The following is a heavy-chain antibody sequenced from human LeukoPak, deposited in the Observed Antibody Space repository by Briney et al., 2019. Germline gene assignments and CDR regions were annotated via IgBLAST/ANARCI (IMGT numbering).Heavy chain of an antibody. CDR2: ISAYNGNT. J-gene: IGHJ4*02. D-gene: IGHD3-10*01. CDR1: GYTFTSYG. Sequence: ASVKVSCKASGYTFTSYGISWVRQAPGQGLEWMGWISAYNGNTNYAQKLQGRVTMTTDTSTSTAYMELRSLRSDDTAVYYCARDRRVLWFGELLGDYWGQGTLVTVSS. CDR3: ARDRRVLWFGELLGDY. V-gene: IGHV1-18*01.